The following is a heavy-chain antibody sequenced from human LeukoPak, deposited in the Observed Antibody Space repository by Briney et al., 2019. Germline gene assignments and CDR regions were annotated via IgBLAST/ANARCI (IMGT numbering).Heavy chain of an antibody. Sequence: GGSLRLSCAASGFTFSSYAMHWVRQAPGKGLEWVAVISYDGSNKYYADSVKGRFTISRDNSKNTLYLQMNSLRAEDTAVYYCARAWGYCSSTCCNYYYGMDVWGQGTTVTVSS. CDR2: ISYDGSNK. D-gene: IGHD2-2*01. CDR3: ARAWGYCSSTCCNYYYGMDV. J-gene: IGHJ6*02. CDR1: GFTFSSYA. V-gene: IGHV3-30-3*01.